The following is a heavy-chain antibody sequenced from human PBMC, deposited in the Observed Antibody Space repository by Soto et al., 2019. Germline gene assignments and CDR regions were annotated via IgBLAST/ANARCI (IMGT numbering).Heavy chain of an antibody. V-gene: IGHV4-39*01. Sequence: PGKGLEGIGSIYYSGSTYYKPSLKSRVTISVDTSKNQFSLKLSSVTAADTAVYYCAFTTEGYYYYGMDVWGQGTTVIVSS. CDR3: AFTTEGYYYYGMDV. CDR2: IYYSGST. D-gene: IGHD3-22*01. J-gene: IGHJ6*02.